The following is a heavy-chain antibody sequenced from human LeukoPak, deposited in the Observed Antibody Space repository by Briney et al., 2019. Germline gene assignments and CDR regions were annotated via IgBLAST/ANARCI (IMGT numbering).Heavy chain of an antibody. J-gene: IGHJ4*02. Sequence: PSETLSLTCTVSGGSTSGGNYYWGWIRRPPGKGLEWIGGISSSGNTYYNPSLKSRITISVDTSKNHFSLKPSSVTAADTAVYYCARLGAGPTYYDFWSGYSSFYFDYWGQGTLVTVSS. V-gene: IGHV4-39*02. D-gene: IGHD3-3*01. CDR3: ARLGAGPTYYDFWSGYSSFYFDY. CDR2: ISSSGNT. CDR1: GGSTSGGNYY.